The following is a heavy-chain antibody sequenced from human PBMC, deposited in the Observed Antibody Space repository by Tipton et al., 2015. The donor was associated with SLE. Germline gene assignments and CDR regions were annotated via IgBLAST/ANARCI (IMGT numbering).Heavy chain of an antibody. CDR2: VNHRGST. D-gene: IGHD3-10*01. CDR1: GESFNNNY. CDR3: AREGPRIGYYGSGNRFDP. V-gene: IGHV4-34*01. J-gene: IGHJ5*02. Sequence: TLSLTCVISGESFNNNYWSWVRQPPGKGLEWIGEVNHRGSTHYNPSLKSRVTISGDTSKNQFSLKLSSVTAADTAVYYCAREGPRIGYYGSGNRFDPWGQGTLVTVSS.